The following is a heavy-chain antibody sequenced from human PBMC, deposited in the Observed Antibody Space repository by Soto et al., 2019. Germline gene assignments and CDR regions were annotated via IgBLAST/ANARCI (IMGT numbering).Heavy chain of an antibody. D-gene: IGHD3-3*02. CDR2: IRSSPYAI. Sequence: EVQLMESGGNLVHPGGSLRLSCAASGFTFSAYSMNWVRQAPGKGLEWLSYIRSSPYAIHYADSVKGRFTISRDDAENCLYLQMIILRAEDMAVYYCVSVHFYAFDVWGRGTMVTVSS. V-gene: IGHV3-48*01. J-gene: IGHJ3*01. CDR1: GFTFSAYS. CDR3: VSVHFYAFDV.